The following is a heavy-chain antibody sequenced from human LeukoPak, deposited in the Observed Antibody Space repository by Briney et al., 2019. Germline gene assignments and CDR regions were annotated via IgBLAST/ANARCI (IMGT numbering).Heavy chain of an antibody. CDR1: GASISSGSYY. CDR3: ARLPIMVGAPRHFQD. D-gene: IGHD1-26*01. J-gene: IGHJ1*01. V-gene: IGHV4-39*01. Sequence: SETLSLTCTVSGASISSGSYYWGWIRQPPGKGLEWIASIYYRGSTYDNPSLKSRVTISLDTSRNQFSLKLSSVTAADTAVYYCARLPIMVGAPRHFQDWGQGTLVIVSS. CDR2: IYYRGST.